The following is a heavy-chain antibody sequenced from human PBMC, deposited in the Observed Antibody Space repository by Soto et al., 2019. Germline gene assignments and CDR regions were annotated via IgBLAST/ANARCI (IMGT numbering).Heavy chain of an antibody. V-gene: IGHV1-69*06. CDR1: RDTFSSYT. CDR2: IVPIYAAA. Sequence: QVQLVQSGAEVKKPGSSVKVSYKASRDTFSSYTISWVRQAPGQGLEWMGGIVPIYAAANYAQKFQGRVTITHDKPTSKVYMELTTLRSEDTAVYYCARGATMAWSSYYAMDVWGQGTTVTVSS. D-gene: IGHD3-10*01. CDR3: ARGATMAWSSYYAMDV. J-gene: IGHJ6*02.